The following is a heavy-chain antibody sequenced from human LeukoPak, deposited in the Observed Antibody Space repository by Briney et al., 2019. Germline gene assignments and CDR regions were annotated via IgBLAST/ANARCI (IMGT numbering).Heavy chain of an antibody. CDR1: GYRFTSYW. D-gene: IGHD4-17*01. J-gene: IGHJ4*02. V-gene: IGHV5-10-1*01. CDR3: ASINDYGDPSGGY. Sequence: GEALKISCKGSGYRFTSYWINWGRQRPGKGLGWMGKIDPSDSYTNYSPSFQGHVTISADKSISTAYLQWSSLKASDTAMYYCASINDYGDPSGGYWGQGTLVTVSS. CDR2: IDPSDSYT.